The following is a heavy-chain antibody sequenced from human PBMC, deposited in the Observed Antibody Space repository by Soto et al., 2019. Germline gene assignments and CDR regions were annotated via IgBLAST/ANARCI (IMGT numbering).Heavy chain of an antibody. D-gene: IGHD2-15*01. V-gene: IGHV4-34*01. CDR1: GGSFSGYY. Sequence: SETLSLTCAVYGGSFSGYYGSWIRQPPGKGLEWIGEINHSGSTNYNPSPKSRVTISVDTSKNQFSLKLGSVTAADTAVYYCARVACSGGSCYRGAYYYYGMDVWGQGTTVTVSS. J-gene: IGHJ6*02. CDR2: INHSGST. CDR3: ARVACSGGSCYRGAYYYYGMDV.